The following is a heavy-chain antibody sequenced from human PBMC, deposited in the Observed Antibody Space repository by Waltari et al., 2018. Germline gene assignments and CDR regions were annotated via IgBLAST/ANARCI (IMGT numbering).Heavy chain of an antibody. J-gene: IGHJ4*02. V-gene: IGHV4-39*01. CDR3: ARLDSRSGSYYFDY. CDR2: IYYSGST. Sequence: QLQPQESGPGLVKPSETLSLTCTVSGGSISSSNYYWGWIRQPPGKGLEWIGNIYYSGSTYYNPSLKSRVTTYIDTSKNQFSLKLSSVTAADTAVYFCARLDSRSGSYYFDYWGQGTLVTVSS. CDR1: GGSISSSNYY. D-gene: IGHD1-26*01.